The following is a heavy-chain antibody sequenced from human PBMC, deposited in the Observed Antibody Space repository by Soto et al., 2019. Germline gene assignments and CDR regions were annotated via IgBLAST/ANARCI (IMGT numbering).Heavy chain of an antibody. D-gene: IGHD6-13*01. CDR1: VDSISSYY. V-gene: IGHV4-4*07. J-gene: IGHJ6*02. CDR2: IDASGNS. Sequence: SETLSLTCTVSVDSISSYYWNWIRQPAGKGLEWIGRIDASGNSNYNPSLKSRVTMSVDTSKKQFSLKVTSVTAADTAVYYCARYSSNWFQTEGMDVWGQGTTVTVSS. CDR3: ARYSSNWFQTEGMDV.